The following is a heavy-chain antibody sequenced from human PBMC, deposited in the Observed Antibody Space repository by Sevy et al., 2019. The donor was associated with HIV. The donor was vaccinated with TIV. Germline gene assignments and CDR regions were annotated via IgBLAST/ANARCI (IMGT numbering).Heavy chain of an antibody. Sequence: SETLSLTCTVSGGSITSLYWGWIRQPPGKGLEWIANIYYIGNTNYNPSLKSRVTISLDTSKNQFSLRLSSVTAADTAIYYGAGENAWGRGYSWGQGTLFTVSS. CDR1: GGSITSLY. CDR2: IYYIGNT. J-gene: IGHJ4*02. V-gene: IGHV4-59*08. CDR3: AGENAWGRGYS. D-gene: IGHD1-26*01.